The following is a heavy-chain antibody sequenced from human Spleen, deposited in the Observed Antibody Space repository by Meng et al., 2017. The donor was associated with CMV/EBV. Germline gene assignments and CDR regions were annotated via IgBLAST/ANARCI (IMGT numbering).Heavy chain of an antibody. V-gene: IGHV1-18*01. J-gene: IGHJ4*02. CDR3: VRRRGVYTVIERYYFDY. CDR1: YILSRHG. CDR2: NSAYNSKI. D-gene: IGHD5-18*01. Sequence: YILSRHGISGVREAPGQGLEWMVWNSAYNSKIEYAQKGQGRAHMCTCSSKSTAYMGVRSLRPDGTGVYDCVRRRGVYTVIERYYFDYWGQGTLVTVSS.